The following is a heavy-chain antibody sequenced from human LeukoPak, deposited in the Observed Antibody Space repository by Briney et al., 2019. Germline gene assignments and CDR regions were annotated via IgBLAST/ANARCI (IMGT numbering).Heavy chain of an antibody. CDR1: GGSFSGYY. Sequence: SETLSLTCAVYGGSFSGYYWSWVRQPPGKGPEWIGEINHSGSTNYNPSLKSRVTISVDTSKNQFSLKLSSVTAADTAMYYCARGTLYRGWSYYLDFWGQGSQVTVSS. D-gene: IGHD6-19*01. CDR3: ARGTLYRGWSYYLDF. CDR2: INHSGST. J-gene: IGHJ4*02. V-gene: IGHV4-34*01.